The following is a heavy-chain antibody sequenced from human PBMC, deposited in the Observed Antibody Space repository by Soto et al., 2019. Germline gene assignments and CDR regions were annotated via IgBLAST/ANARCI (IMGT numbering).Heavy chain of an antibody. CDR3: AKSAGSNAYYPNDY. CDR2: ISGSGGNT. Sequence: PGGSLRLSCTASGFTFSSYAMSWVRQAPGKGLEWVSAISGSGGNTYYADSVKGRFTISRDNSKNTLYLQMNSLRAEDAAVYYCAKSAGSNAYYPNDYWGQGTLVTVSS. J-gene: IGHJ4*02. V-gene: IGHV3-23*01. CDR1: GFTFSSYA. D-gene: IGHD3-16*01.